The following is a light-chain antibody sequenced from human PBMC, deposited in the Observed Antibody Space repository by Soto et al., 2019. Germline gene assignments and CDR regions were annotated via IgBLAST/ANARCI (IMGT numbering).Light chain of an antibody. CDR3: RSKASSYPYV. J-gene: IGLJ1*01. Sequence: QSVLTQPRSVSGSPGQSVTISCTGTSRDVGGHNYVSWYQQHPGKAPKLMISSVSKRPSGVPDRFSGSKSGNTASLTISGLQAEDEVDYYRRSKASSYPYVFGTEPKFT. CDR2: SVS. CDR1: SRDVGGHNY. V-gene: IGLV2-11*01.